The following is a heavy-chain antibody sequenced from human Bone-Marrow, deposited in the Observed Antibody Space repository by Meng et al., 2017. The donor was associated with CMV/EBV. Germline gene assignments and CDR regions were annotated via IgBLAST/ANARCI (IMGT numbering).Heavy chain of an antibody. J-gene: IGHJ6*02. V-gene: IGHV1-2*02. CDR1: GYTFTGYY. CDR2: INPNSGGT. CDR3: ARTGRSGWSDYYYGMDV. D-gene: IGHD6-19*01. Sequence: ASVKVSCKASGYTFTGYYMHWVRQAPGQGLEWMGWINPNSGGTNYAQKFQGRVTMTRDTSISTAYMELSRLRSDDTAVYYCARTGRSGWSDYYYGMDVWGQGTTVTVSS.